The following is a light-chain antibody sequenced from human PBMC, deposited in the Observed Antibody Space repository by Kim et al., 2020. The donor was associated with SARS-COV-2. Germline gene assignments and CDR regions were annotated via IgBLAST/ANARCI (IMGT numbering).Light chain of an antibody. CDR2: QDT. CDR1: KLREKY. CDR3: QAWGSGTVV. J-gene: IGLJ2*01. V-gene: IGLV3-1*01. Sequence: SYELTQPPSVSVSPGQTATITCSGDKLREKYACWYQQKAGQSPVLVIYQDTKRPSGIPDRFSGSNSGNAATLTISGTQAMDEADYYCQAWGSGTVVFGGGTQLTVL.